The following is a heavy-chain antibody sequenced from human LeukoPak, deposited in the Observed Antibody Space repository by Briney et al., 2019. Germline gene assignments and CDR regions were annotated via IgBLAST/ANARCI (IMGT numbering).Heavy chain of an antibody. CDR2: IYSSGST. Sequence: TSETLSLTCTDSGGSISSYYWSWIRQSPGKGLEWIGYIYSSGSTKYNPSLSGRVTISVDTSKNQLSLKLNSVTAADTAVYYCARGQLGDAYNFEYWGQGTVVTVSS. CDR1: GGSISSYY. CDR3: ARGQLGDAYNFEY. D-gene: IGHD5-24*01. V-gene: IGHV4-59*01. J-gene: IGHJ4*02.